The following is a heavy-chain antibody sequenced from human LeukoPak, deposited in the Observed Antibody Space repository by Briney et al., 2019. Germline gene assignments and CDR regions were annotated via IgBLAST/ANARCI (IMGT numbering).Heavy chain of an antibody. CDR2: IYYSGST. D-gene: IGHD6-6*01. CDR3: ARAARRRAFDI. Sequence: SETLSLTCTVSGGSISSGDYYWSWIRQPPGKGLEWIGYIYYSGSTYYNPSLKSRVTISVDTSKNQFSLKLSSVTAADTAVYYCARAARRRAFDIWGQGTMVTVSS. CDR1: GGSISSGDYY. V-gene: IGHV4-30-4*08. J-gene: IGHJ3*02.